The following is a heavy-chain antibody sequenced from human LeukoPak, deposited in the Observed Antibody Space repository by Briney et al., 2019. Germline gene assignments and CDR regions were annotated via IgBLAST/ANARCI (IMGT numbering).Heavy chain of an antibody. Sequence: QAGGSLRLSCAASGFTFSSYAMSWVRQAPGKGLEWVSAISGSGGSTYYADSVKGRFTISRDNSKNTLYLQMNSLRAEDTAVYYCARVTIFGVVKYFQHWGQGTLVTVSS. CDR3: ARVTIFGVVKYFQH. D-gene: IGHD3-3*01. J-gene: IGHJ1*01. V-gene: IGHV3-23*01. CDR1: GFTFSSYA. CDR2: ISGSGGST.